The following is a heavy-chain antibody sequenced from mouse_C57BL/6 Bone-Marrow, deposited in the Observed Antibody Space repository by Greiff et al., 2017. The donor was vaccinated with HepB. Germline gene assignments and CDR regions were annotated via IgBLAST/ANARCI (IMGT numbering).Heavy chain of an antibody. CDR3: ALIYDGYWGYFDY. Sequence: VHVKQSGPELVKPGASVKMSCKASGYTFTDYNMHWVKQSHGKSLEWIGYINPNNGGTSYNQKFKGKATLTVNKSSSTAYMELRSLTSEDSAVYYCALIYDGYWGYFDYWGQGTTLTVSS. D-gene: IGHD2-3*01. CDR1: GYTFTDYN. CDR2: INPNNGGT. V-gene: IGHV1-22*01. J-gene: IGHJ2*01.